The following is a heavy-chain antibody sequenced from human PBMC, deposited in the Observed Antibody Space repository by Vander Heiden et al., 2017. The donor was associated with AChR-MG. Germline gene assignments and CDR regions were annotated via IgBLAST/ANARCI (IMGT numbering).Heavy chain of an antibody. J-gene: IGHJ4*02. D-gene: IGHD1-26*01. CDR1: GFSFRNDG. Sequence: QVQLVESGGGVVQPGGSLRLSCAASGFSFRNDGMHWVRQAPGKGLEWVAVVSSDGNNKYYADSVKGRFTTSRDNSRNTLYLEMDSLRAEDTAVYYCAKGLYSGSYFVDYWGQGTLVTVSS. CDR2: VSSDGNNK. V-gene: IGHV3-30*18. CDR3: AKGLYSGSYFVDY.